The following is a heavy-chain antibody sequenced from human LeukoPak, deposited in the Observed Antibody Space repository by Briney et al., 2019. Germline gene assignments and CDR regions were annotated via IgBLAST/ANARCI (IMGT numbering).Heavy chain of an antibody. V-gene: IGHV1-8*01. Sequence: GASVNVSCKASGYTFTSYDINWVRQATGQGLEWMGWMNPNSGNTGYAQKFQGRVTMTRNTSISTAYMELSSLRSEDTAIYYCARAGQGITMVRYYYYGMDVWGQGTTVTVSS. CDR3: ARAGQGITMVRYYYYGMDV. CDR1: GYTFTSYD. D-gene: IGHD3-10*01. CDR2: MNPNSGNT. J-gene: IGHJ6*02.